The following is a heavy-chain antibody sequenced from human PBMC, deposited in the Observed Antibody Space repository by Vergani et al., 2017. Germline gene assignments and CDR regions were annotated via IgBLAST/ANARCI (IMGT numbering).Heavy chain of an antibody. D-gene: IGHD3-16*01. CDR2: IQFDGRNQ. V-gene: IGHV3-30*02. CDR3: AKHFRGWGIDY. CDR1: GFTLSNYD. Sequence: QVQLVESGGGVVKRGGSLKLSCATSGFTLSNYDMQWIRQGPGKGLEFVAFIQFDGRNQYYADSVKGRFTLSRDFSKNTLYLQMNSLRTDDTATYYCAKHFRGWGIDYWGQGTQVIVSS. J-gene: IGHJ4*02.